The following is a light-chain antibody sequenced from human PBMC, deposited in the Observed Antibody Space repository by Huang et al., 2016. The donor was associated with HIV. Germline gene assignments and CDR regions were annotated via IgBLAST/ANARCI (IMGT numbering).Light chain of an antibody. CDR1: QSIRSY. CDR2: DAS. J-gene: IGKJ1*01. Sequence: EIVLTQSPATLSLSPGERATLSCRASQSIRSYLAWYQQKPGQTPRLLIYDASNRATRIPARFSGSGSGTDFTLTISSLEPEDCAVYYCQHGRTFGQGTKVEIK. CDR3: QHGRT. V-gene: IGKV3-11*01.